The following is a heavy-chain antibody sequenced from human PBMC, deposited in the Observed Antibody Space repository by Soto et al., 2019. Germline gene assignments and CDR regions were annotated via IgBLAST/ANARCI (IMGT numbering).Heavy chain of an antibody. V-gene: IGHV1-3*01. CDR1: GYTFTSYA. Sequence: PGESLKISCKASGYTFTSYAMHWVRQAPGQRLEWMGWINAGNGNTKYSQKFQGRVTITRDTSASTAYMELSSVRSEDTAVYYCARTVGYYYGMDVWGQGTTVTVSS. CDR3: ARTVGYYYGMDV. D-gene: IGHD4-17*01. CDR2: INAGNGNT. J-gene: IGHJ6*02.